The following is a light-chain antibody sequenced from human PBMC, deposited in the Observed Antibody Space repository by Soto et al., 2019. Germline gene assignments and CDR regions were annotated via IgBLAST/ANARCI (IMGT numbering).Light chain of an antibody. V-gene: IGKV3-20*01. J-gene: IGKJ2*01. CDR1: QSVSRTY. CDR3: QQYGSSPYT. CDR2: GAS. Sequence: EIVLTQSPGTLSLSPGDRATLSCRASQSVSRTYLAWYQQTPEQAPRLLIYGASNMATGIPDRFSGSGSGTDFTLTINRLEPGDFAVYFCQQYGSSPYTFGQGTKLEIK.